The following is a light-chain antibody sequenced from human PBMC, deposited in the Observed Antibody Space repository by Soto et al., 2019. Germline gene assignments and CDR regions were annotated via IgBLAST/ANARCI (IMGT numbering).Light chain of an antibody. CDR3: LQYYSYPWT. V-gene: IGKV1-5*03. Sequence: DVQTTQSPSTLSASVAHRVTITCRASQSISSWLAWYQQKPGKAPKLLIYAASRLQSGVPSRISGSGSGTEFTLTISSLQPDDFANYYCLQYYSYPWTFGQGTKADI. J-gene: IGKJ1*01. CDR1: QSISSW. CDR2: AAS.